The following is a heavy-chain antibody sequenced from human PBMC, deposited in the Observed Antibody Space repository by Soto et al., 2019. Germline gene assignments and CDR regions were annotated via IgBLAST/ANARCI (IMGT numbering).Heavy chain of an antibody. CDR3: ARDKDVVVVVSATNRRAGAFDY. CDR1: GGSFSGYY. Sequence: PSETLSLTCAVYGGSFSGYYWSWIRQPPGKGLEWIGEINHSGSTNYNPSLKSRVTISVDTSKNQFSLKLSSVTAADTAVYFCARDKDVVVVVSATNRRAGAFDYWGQGTLVTVSS. J-gene: IGHJ4*02. V-gene: IGHV4-34*01. CDR2: INHSGST. D-gene: IGHD2-15*01.